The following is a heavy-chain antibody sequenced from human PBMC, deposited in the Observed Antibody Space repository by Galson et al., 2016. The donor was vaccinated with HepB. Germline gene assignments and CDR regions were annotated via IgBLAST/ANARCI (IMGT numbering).Heavy chain of an antibody. Sequence: SVKVSCKASGYTFIDYAMNWVRRAPGQGLEWVGWINTNNGDATYAQGFTGRFVFSMDTSVSTAFLQISSLKVDDTAVYYCARDPLALWGQGTLVTVSS. CDR2: INTNNGDA. CDR3: ARDPLAL. CDR1: GYTFIDYA. J-gene: IGHJ4*02. V-gene: IGHV7-4-1*02.